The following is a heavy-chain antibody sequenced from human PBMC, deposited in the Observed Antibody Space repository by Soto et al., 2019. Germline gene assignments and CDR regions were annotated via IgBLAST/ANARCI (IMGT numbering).Heavy chain of an antibody. CDR3: ARSRLPVVAATPGLDYFDY. D-gene: IGHD2-15*01. CDR2: IIPILGIA. Sequence: GASVKVSCKASGGTFSSYTISWVRQAPGQGLEWMGRIIPILGIANYAQKFQGRVTITADKSTSTAYMELSSLRSEDTAVYYCARSRLPVVAATPGLDYFDYWGQGXLVTVSS. V-gene: IGHV1-69*02. CDR1: GGTFSSYT. J-gene: IGHJ4*02.